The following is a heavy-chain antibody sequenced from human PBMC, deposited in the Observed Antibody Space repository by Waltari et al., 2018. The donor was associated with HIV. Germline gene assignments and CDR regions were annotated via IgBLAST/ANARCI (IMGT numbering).Heavy chain of an antibody. D-gene: IGHD6-6*01. V-gene: IGHV1-2*02. J-gene: IGHJ4*02. CDR2: IRPNSDGT. CDR1: GYTFTDYY. Sequence: QVQLVQSGAEVKKPGASVKVSCKASGYTFTDYYIHWVRQAPGQGLEWMGWIRPNSDGTDYAQKFQGRVIMTRDTSISTAYMELSRLRSDDTAVYYCAREAARRGIGYWGQGTLVTVSS. CDR3: AREAARRGIGY.